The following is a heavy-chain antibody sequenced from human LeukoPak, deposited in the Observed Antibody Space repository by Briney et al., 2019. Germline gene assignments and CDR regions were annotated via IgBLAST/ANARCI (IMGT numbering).Heavy chain of an antibody. D-gene: IGHD5-12*01. J-gene: IGHJ4*02. Sequence: RSGGSLRLSCAGSGFPFSSHGMNWVRQAPGKGLEWVSGISPGGGPTYYADSVKGRFTISRDDSKNTLYLQMKNLRAEDTAVYYCAKDGAWLRFDDWGQGILVTVSS. V-gene: IGHV3-23*01. CDR2: ISPGGGPT. CDR1: GFPFSSHG. CDR3: AKDGAWLRFDD.